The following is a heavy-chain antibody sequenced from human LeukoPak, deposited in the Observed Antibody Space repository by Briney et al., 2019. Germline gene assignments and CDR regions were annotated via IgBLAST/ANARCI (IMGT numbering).Heavy chain of an antibody. Sequence: SETLSLTCTVSGGSISSSSYYWGWIRQPPGKGLEWIGSIYYSGSTYYNPSLKSRVTISVDTSKKQFSLKLSSVTAADTAVYYCARVRRFYYDSSTKGAFDIRGQGTMVTVSS. J-gene: IGHJ3*02. CDR1: GGSISSSSYY. CDR2: IYYSGST. D-gene: IGHD3-22*01. CDR3: ARVRRFYYDSSTKGAFDI. V-gene: IGHV4-39*07.